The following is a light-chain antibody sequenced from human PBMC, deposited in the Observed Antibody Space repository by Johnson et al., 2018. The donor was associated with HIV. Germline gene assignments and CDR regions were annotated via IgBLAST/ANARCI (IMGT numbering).Light chain of an antibody. Sequence: QSVLTQPPSVSAAPGQKVTISCSGSSSNIGNNYVSWYQQLPGTAPKLLIYDNNKRPSGIPDRFSGSKSGTSATLGITGLQTGDEADYYCGTWHSALSGGGVVGTGTSVTVL. J-gene: IGLJ1*01. CDR2: DNN. CDR1: SSNIGNNY. CDR3: GTWHSALSGGGV. V-gene: IGLV1-51*01.